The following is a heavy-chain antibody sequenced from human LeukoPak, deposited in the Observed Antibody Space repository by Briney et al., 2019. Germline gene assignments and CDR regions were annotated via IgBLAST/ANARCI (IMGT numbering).Heavy chain of an antibody. D-gene: IGHD2-2*01. Sequence: ASVKVSCKASGYTFTSYYMHRVRQAPGQGLEWMGIINPSGGSTSYAQKFQGRVTMTRDTSTSTVYMELSSLRSEDTAVYYCAREARRYCSSTSCYGPRESDNYYGMDVWGQGTTVTVSS. CDR1: GYTFTSYY. CDR2: INPSGGST. J-gene: IGHJ6*02. CDR3: AREARRYCSSTSCYGPRESDNYYGMDV. V-gene: IGHV1-46*01.